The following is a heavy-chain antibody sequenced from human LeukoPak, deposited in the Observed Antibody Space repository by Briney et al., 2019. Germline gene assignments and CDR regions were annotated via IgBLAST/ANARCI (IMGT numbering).Heavy chain of an antibody. D-gene: IGHD1-14*01. V-gene: IGHV4-39*07. Sequence: PSETLSLTCTVSGGSISSSSYYWGWIRQPPGKGLEWIGSISNSGSTYYNPFLKSRVTISVDTSKSQFSLNLSSVTAADTAVYYCARGVRLTSFDYWGQGTLVTVSS. CDR1: GGSISSSSYY. J-gene: IGHJ4*02. CDR2: ISNSGST. CDR3: ARGVRLTSFDY.